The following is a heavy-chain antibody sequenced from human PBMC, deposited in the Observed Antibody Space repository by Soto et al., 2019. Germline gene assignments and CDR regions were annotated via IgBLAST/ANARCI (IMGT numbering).Heavy chain of an antibody. D-gene: IGHD6-13*01. CDR2: VFPTAGKP. CDR1: GDTFNNYA. V-gene: IGHV1-69*01. J-gene: IGHJ4*02. Sequence: QVQLVQSGAEVKKPGTSVKVSCQAFGDTFNNYAVTWVRQAPGQGLEWMGGVFPTAGKPNYAQNFQGRITITADESTSTVYMELSSLRSDDTAVYYCASSYGISWYGDYWGQGTLVTVAS. CDR3: ASSYGISWYGDY.